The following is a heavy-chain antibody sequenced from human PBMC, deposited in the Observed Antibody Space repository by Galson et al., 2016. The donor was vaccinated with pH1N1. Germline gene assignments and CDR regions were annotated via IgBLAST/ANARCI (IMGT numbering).Heavy chain of an antibody. CDR1: GGIFRSNA. V-gene: IGHV1-69*13. D-gene: IGHD3-10*01. Sequence: SVKVSCKASGGIFRSNAITWVRQAPGQGLEWMGKIIAIFGTPNYAQKFQGRVTITADESPSTVFLELSSLRSEDTAVYYCARNDDYYGSGSYDYWGQGTLVTVSP. CDR2: IIAIFGTP. J-gene: IGHJ4*02. CDR3: ARNDDYYGSGSYDY.